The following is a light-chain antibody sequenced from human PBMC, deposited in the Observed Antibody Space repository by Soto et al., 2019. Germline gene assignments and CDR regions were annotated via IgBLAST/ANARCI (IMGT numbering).Light chain of an antibody. CDR2: EVS. Sequence: QSALTQPPSASGSPGQSVTISCTGTSSDVGGYKYVSWYQQHPGKAPKLLIYEVSKRPSGVPDRFSGSKSGNTASLTVSGLQAAGEADYYCSSYAGSYHWVFGGGTQLTVL. CDR3: SSYAGSYHWV. V-gene: IGLV2-8*01. CDR1: SSDVGGYKY. J-gene: IGLJ3*02.